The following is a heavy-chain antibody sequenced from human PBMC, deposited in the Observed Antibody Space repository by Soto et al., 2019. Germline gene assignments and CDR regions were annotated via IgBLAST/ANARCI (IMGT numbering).Heavy chain of an antibody. Sequence: PSETLSLTCTVSGASIRRTDYYWSWIRQAAGKGLERVGYVYHTGSTYYNPSLMSRPTISVDTSKNQFSLKLTSVTAAETAVYYCVRTAREGAVAPHWFDRWGQGTQVTVSS. CDR2: VYHTGST. CDR1: GASIRRTDYY. D-gene: IGHD2-21*02. CDR3: VRTAREGAVAPHWFDR. V-gene: IGHV4-30-4*01. J-gene: IGHJ5*02.